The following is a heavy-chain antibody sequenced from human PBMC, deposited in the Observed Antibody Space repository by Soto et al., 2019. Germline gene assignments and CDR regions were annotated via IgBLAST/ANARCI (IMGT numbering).Heavy chain of an antibody. V-gene: IGHV4-34*01. CDR3: ARFGSGPEGY. Sequence: QVQLQQWGAGLLKPSETLSLTCAVYGGSFSGYYWSWIRQPPGKGLEWIVEINHSGSTNYNPSLKSRVTISVDTSKNQFSLKLSSVTAADTAVYYCARFGSGPEGYWGQGTLVTVSS. CDR1: GGSFSGYY. CDR2: INHSGST. J-gene: IGHJ4*02. D-gene: IGHD3-10*01.